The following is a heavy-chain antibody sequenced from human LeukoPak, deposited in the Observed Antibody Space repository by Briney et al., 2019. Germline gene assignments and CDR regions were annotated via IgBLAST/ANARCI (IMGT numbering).Heavy chain of an antibody. CDR3: AKGGTASMSYYYYMDV. J-gene: IGHJ6*03. CDR1: GLTFSAYA. CDR2: VTGAGRGT. V-gene: IGHV3-23*01. D-gene: IGHD6-6*01. Sequence: GGSLRLSCKASGLTFSAYAMSLVRQPPGKGLEWVSTVTGAGRGTDYADSVKGRFSISRDNSRNTLYLQMNSLRGDDTAVYYCAKGGTASMSYYYYMDVWGKGTTVIVSS.